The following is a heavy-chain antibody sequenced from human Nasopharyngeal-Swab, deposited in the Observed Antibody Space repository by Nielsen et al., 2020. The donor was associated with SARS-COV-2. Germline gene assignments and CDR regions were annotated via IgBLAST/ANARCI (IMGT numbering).Heavy chain of an antibody. Sequence: SETLSLTFTLSGCSIRSYSLSWIRQSPGKGLEWLGYFYYSGITNYNPSLKSRVTILIDTSKNQFSLKLNSVTAADTAVYYCAREVVGGLVDSWGQGTQVTVSS. CDR3: AREVVGGLVDS. D-gene: IGHD1-26*01. V-gene: IGHV4-59*12. CDR2: FYYSGIT. J-gene: IGHJ4*02. CDR1: GCSIRSYS.